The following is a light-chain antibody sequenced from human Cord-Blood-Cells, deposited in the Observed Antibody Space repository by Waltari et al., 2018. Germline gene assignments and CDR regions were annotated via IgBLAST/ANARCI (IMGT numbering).Light chain of an antibody. J-gene: IGLJ3*02. V-gene: IGLV2-14*01. CDR3: SSYTSSSTWV. CDR1: SSDVGGYNY. Sequence: QSALTQPASVSGSPGQSITLSCTGTSSDVGGYNYVSWYQQHPGKAPKLMIYDVSKRPSGVSSRFSGSKSGNTASLTISGLQAEDEADYYCSSYTSSSTWVFGGGTKLTVL. CDR2: DVS.